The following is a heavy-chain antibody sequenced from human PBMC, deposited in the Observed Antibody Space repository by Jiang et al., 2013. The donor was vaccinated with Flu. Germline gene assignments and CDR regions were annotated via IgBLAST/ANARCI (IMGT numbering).Heavy chain of an antibody. J-gene: IGHJ6*03. D-gene: IGHD5/OR15-5a*01. CDR1: GFTFSDYY. CDR2: ISSSDGTI. CDR3: ARSRSVYGSSGAYYYYYYMDI. Sequence: GGLVKPGGSLRLSCAASGFTFSDYYMTWIRQAPGKGLEWVSSISSSDGTIYDADSVKGRFTISRDNAKNSLYLQMNSLRAEDTAVYYCARSRSVYGSSGAYYYYYYMDIWGKGTTVSVSS. V-gene: IGHV3-11*01.